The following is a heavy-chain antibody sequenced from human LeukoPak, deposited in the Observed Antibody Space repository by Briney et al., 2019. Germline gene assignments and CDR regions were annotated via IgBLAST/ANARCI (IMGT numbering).Heavy chain of an antibody. CDR3: ARFRGYDILTGYYPLGY. CDR2: ISYDGSNK. V-gene: IGHV3-30*04. D-gene: IGHD3-9*01. J-gene: IGHJ4*02. Sequence: GGSLRLSCAASGFTFSSYAMHWVRQAPGKGLEWVAVISYDGSNKYYADSVKGRFTISRDNSKNTLYLQMNSLRAEDTAVYYCARFRGYDILTGYYPLGYWGQGTLVTVSS. CDR1: GFTFSSYA.